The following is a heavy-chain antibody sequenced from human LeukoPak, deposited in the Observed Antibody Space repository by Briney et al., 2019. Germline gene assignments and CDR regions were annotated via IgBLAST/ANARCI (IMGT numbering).Heavy chain of an antibody. V-gene: IGHV6-1*01. CDR3: ARGKMGTGFDY. J-gene: IGHJ4*02. CDR2: TYYGSKWYN. D-gene: IGHD7-27*01. CDR1: GDSISSSSAA. Sequence: SQTLSLTCAISGDSISSSSAAWSWIRQSPSRGLEWLGRTYYGSKWYNDYAVSVKSRIIIIPDTSKNRFSLQVDSVTPEDTAVYYCARGKMGTGFDYWGQGTQVTVSS.